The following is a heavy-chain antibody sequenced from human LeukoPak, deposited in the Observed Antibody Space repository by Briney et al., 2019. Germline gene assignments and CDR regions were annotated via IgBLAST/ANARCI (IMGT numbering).Heavy chain of an antibody. CDR3: ARGYYYDYSGPDFDY. Sequence: PSETLSLTCAVYGGSFSGYYWSWIRQPPGKGLEWIGEINHSGSTNYNPSLKSRVTISVDTSKNQFSLRLTSVTAADTAVYYCARGYYYDYSGPDFDYWGQGTLVTVSS. CDR1: GGSFSGYY. D-gene: IGHD3-22*01. V-gene: IGHV4-34*01. CDR2: INHSGST. J-gene: IGHJ4*02.